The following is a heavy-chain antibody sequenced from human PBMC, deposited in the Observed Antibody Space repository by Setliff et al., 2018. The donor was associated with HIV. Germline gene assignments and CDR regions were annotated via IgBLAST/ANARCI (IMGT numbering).Heavy chain of an antibody. CDR3: ARDRHSSGLVSYGP. CDR1: GGSFGVYR. Sequence: SETLSLTCTISGGSFGVYRWSWIRQSAGRGLGWIGRIDSSGTTEYKPSLKGRVAISVDTSRNQFSLRVTSVTAADTAVYFCARDRHSSGLVSYGPWGPGILVT. CDR2: IDSSGTT. V-gene: IGHV4-4*07. D-gene: IGHD3-10*01. J-gene: IGHJ5*02.